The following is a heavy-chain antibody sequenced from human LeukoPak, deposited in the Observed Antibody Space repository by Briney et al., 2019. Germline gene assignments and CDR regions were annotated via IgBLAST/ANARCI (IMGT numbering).Heavy chain of an antibody. D-gene: IGHD3-10*01. CDR3: ARGYYYGSGRPGDNWFDP. Sequence: SETLSLTCAVSGASVSRSDWWTWVRQPPGKGLEWIGEIPHSGNTNYNPSLGGRVTISLDKSKNHFSLNLSSVTAADTAVYFCARGYYYGSGRPGDNWFDPWGQGMLVTASA. J-gene: IGHJ5*02. CDR2: IPHSGNT. V-gene: IGHV4-4*02. CDR1: GASVSRSDW.